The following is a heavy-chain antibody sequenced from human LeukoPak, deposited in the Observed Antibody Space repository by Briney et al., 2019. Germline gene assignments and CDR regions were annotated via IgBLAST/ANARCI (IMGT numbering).Heavy chain of an antibody. CDR1: GFTFSSYG. CDR3: AKDLYLTVYSFDY. J-gene: IGHJ4*02. CDR2: ISYDGSNK. Sequence: GRSLRLSCAASGFTFSSYGMHWVRQAPGKGLERVAVISYDGSNKYYADSVKGRFTISRDNSKNTLYLQMNSLRAEDTAVYYCAKDLYLTVYSFDYWGQGTLVTVSS. V-gene: IGHV3-30*18. D-gene: IGHD3-9*01.